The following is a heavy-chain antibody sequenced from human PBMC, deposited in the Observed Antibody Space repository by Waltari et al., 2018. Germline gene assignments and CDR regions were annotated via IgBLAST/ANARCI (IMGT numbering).Heavy chain of an antibody. J-gene: IGHJ3*02. CDR2: SYSGGST. CDR1: GFTVSSNY. D-gene: IGHD1-26*01. Sequence: EVQLVESGGGLIQPGGSLRLSCAASGFTVSSNYMSWVRQAPGKGLEWGSVSYSGGSTYDADSVKGRFTISRDNSKNTLYLQMNSLRAEDTAVYYCAREVGWSYSAVDIWGQGTMVTVSS. CDR3: AREVGWSYSAVDI. V-gene: IGHV3-53*01.